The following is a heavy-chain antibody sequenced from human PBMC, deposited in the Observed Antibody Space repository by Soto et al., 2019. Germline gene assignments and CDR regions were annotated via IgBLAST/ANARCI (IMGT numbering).Heavy chain of an antibody. D-gene: IGHD2-8*01. Sequence: EVQLVESGGGLVQPGGSLTLSCAASEFAFSSYWMTWVRQAPGKGLEWVANIRKDGSQRSYLDSVRGRFTISRDNSKNSLYLQMNRLRAEDTALYFCERDVSPGCSGLYFDAFDIWGQGTMVTVSS. CDR1: EFAFSSYW. J-gene: IGHJ3*02. CDR2: IRKDGSQR. V-gene: IGHV3-7*05. CDR3: ERDVSPGCSGLYFDAFDI.